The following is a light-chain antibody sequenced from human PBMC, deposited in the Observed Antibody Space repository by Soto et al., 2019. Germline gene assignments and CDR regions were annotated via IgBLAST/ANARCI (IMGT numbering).Light chain of an antibody. CDR3: QYYDSSLSGWV. V-gene: IGLV1-40*01. Sequence: QSVLTQPPSVSEAPGQRVTISCTGSSSNIGAGYDVHWYQQLPGTAPKLLIYGNSNRPSGVPDRFSGSKSGTSASLAITGLRAEDESDYYCQYYDSSLSGWVFGGGTKLTVL. CDR2: GNS. J-gene: IGLJ3*02. CDR1: SSNIGAGYD.